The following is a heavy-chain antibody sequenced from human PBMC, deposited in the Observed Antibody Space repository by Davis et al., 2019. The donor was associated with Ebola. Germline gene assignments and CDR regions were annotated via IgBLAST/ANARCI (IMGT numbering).Heavy chain of an antibody. D-gene: IGHD5-18*01. CDR1: GFTFSSYG. Sequence: GGSLRLSCAASGFTFSSYGMHWVRQAPGKGLEWVAVISYDGSNKYYADSVKGRFTISRDNSKNTLYLQMNSLRAEDTAVYYCATNMVTPIGFDPWGQGTLGTVSS. CDR3: ATNMVTPIGFDP. CDR2: ISYDGSNK. J-gene: IGHJ5*02. V-gene: IGHV3-30*03.